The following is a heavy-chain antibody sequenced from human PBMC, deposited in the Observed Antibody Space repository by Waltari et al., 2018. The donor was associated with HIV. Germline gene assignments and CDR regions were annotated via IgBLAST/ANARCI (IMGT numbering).Heavy chain of an antibody. Sequence: QVQLQESGPGLVKPSETLSLTCTVSGGSISSYYWSWIRQPPGKGLEWIGYIYYSGSTNDNPSLKSRVTISVDTSKNQFSLKLSSVTAADTAVYYCASTGAAADSFDYWGQGTLVTVSS. CDR2: IYYSGST. CDR3: ASTGAAADSFDY. D-gene: IGHD6-13*01. V-gene: IGHV4-59*01. J-gene: IGHJ4*02. CDR1: GGSISSYY.